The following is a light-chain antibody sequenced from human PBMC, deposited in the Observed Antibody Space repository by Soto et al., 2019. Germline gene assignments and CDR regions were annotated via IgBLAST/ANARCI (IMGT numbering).Light chain of an antibody. CDR3: QQYDNWPPNYT. V-gene: IGKV3-15*01. J-gene: IGKJ2*01. CDR1: QSVSSN. Sequence: EIVMTQSPATLSVSPGERATLFCRASQSVSSNLAWYQQKPGQAPRLLIYGASTRATGIPARFSGSGSGTEFTLTISSLQSEDFAVYYCQQYDNWPPNYTFGQGTKLEIK. CDR2: GAS.